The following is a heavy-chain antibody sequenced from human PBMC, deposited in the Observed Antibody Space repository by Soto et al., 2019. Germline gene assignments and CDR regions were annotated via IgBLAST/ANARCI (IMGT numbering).Heavy chain of an antibody. V-gene: IGHV1-46*01. J-gene: IGHJ4*02. Sequence: QVQLVQSGAEVKKPGASVKVSCKASGYTFTSYYMHWVRQAPGQGLEWMGIINPSGGSTSYAQKXQARGTMTRDXXTXTXXMERSSLRSEDTAVYYCARLMTTVTTSPSVRISDYWGQGPLVTVSS. CDR2: INPSGGST. CDR1: GYTFTSYY. CDR3: ARLMTTVTTSPSVRISDY. D-gene: IGHD4-17*01.